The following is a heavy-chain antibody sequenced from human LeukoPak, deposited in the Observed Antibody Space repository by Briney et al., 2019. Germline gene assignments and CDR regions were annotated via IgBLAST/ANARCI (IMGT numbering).Heavy chain of an antibody. CDR2: IYYSGST. D-gene: IGHD2-2*01. V-gene: IGHV4-59*01. CDR1: GGSISSYY. Sequence: ASETLSLTCTVSGGSISSYYWSWIRQPPGKGLEWIGYIYYSGSTNYNPSLKSRVTISVDTSKNQFPLKLSSVTAADTAVYYCARRGGGGYCSSTSCLDNWFDPWGQGTLVTVSS. CDR3: ARRGGGGYCSSTSCLDNWFDP. J-gene: IGHJ5*02.